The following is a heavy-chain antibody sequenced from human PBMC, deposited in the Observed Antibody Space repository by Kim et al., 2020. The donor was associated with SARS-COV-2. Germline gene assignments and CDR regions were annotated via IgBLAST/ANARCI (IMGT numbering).Heavy chain of an antibody. CDR2: ISYDGSNK. D-gene: IGHD2-2*01. CDR1: GFTLNTYG. V-gene: IGHV3-30*18. Sequence: GGSLRLSCAASGFTLNTYGMQWVRQAPGKGLEWVAVISYDGSNKYSADSVKGRFTISRDNSKNTLYLQMNSLRAEDTAVYYCAKDRDCSSTSCSLDYCVGLHVGGQGPTVPVPS. J-gene: IGHJ6*02. CDR3: AKDRDCSSTSCSLDYCVGLHV.